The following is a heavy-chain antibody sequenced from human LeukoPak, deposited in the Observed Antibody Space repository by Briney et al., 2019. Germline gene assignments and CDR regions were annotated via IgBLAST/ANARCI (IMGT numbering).Heavy chain of an antibody. D-gene: IGHD2-21*02. CDR2: INHSGST. CDR1: GGSFSGYY. CDR3: ARHVDGMVVTATAFDY. V-gene: IGHV4-34*01. J-gene: IGHJ4*02. Sequence: TPSETLSLTCAVYGGSFSGYYWSWIRQPPGKGLEWIGEINHSGSTNYNPSLKSRVTISVDTSKNQFSLKLSSVTAADTAVYYCARHVDGMVVTATAFDYWGQGTLVTVSS.